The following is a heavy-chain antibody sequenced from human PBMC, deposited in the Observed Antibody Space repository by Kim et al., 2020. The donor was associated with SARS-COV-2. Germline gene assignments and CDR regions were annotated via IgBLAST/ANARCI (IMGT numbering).Heavy chain of an antibody. V-gene: IGHV4-34*01. CDR2: INHSGST. Sequence: SETLSLTCAVYGGSFSGLYWSWLRQPPGQGLEWIGEINHSGSTNYNPSPKRRVTISVDTSKNQFSLKLRSLTAADTAVYNCSRGVTGANLVVTAKGWNYWGQGTLGTGSS. J-gene: IGHJ4*02. CDR1: GGSFSGLY. D-gene: IGHD2-21*02. CDR3: SRGVTGANLVVTAKGWNY.